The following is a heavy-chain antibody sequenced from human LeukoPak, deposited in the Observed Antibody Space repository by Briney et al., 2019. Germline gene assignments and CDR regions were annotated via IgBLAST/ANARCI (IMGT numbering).Heavy chain of an antibody. D-gene: IGHD6-6*01. J-gene: IGHJ6*03. V-gene: IGHV3-30-3*01. CDR3: ARALALAARTHYYMDV. CDR2: ISYDGSNK. Sequence: PGRSLRLSCAASGITFSSHAMHWVRQAPGKGLEWVAVISYDGSNKYYADSVKGRFTISRDNSKNTLYLQMNSLRAEDTAVYYCARALALAARTHYYMDVWGKGTTVTVSS. CDR1: GITFSSHA.